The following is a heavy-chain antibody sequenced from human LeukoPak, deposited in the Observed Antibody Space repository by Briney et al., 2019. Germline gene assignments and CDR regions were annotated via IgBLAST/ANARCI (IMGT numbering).Heavy chain of an antibody. D-gene: IGHD3-10*01. Sequence: GASVKVSCKASGYTFTSYDINWVRQATGQGLEWMGWMNPNSGNTGCAQKFQGRVTMTRNASISTAYMELSSLRSEDTAVYYCARSGRLFLWFGELLSGAPYFDYWGQGTLVTVSS. J-gene: IGHJ4*02. CDR1: GYTFTSYD. V-gene: IGHV1-8*01. CDR3: ARSGRLFLWFGELLSGAPYFDY. CDR2: MNPNSGNT.